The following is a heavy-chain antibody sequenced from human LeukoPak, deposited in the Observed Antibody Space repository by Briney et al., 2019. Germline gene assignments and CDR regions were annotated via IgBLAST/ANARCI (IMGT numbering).Heavy chain of an antibody. V-gene: IGHV3-21*06. J-gene: IGHJ4*02. CDR1: GFTLSNYA. Sequence: GGSLRLSCAASGFTLSNYAMNWVRQAPGKGLEWVSSISDRTDNIYYANSVKGRFTLSRDNTKNSLYLQMNSLRAEDTGIYYCARDDYWDQGTLVTVSS. CDR3: ARDDY. CDR2: ISDRTDNI.